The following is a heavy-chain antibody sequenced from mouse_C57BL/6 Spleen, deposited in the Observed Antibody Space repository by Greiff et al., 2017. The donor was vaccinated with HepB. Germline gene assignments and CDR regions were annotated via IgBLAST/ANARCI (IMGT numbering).Heavy chain of an antibody. CDR2: ISSGGDYI. V-gene: IGHV5-9-1*02. CDR3: TRAYGNYDAMDY. CDR1: GFTFSSYA. Sequence: EVQRVESGEGLVKPGGSLKLSCAASGFTFSSYAMSWVRQTPEKRLEWVAYISSGGDYIYYADTVKGRFPISRDNARNTLYLQMSSLKSEDTAMYYCTRAYGNYDAMDYWGQGTSVTVSS. J-gene: IGHJ4*01. D-gene: IGHD2-1*01.